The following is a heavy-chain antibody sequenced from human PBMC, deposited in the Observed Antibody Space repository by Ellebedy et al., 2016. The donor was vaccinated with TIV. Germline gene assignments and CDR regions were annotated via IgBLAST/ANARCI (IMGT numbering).Heavy chain of an antibody. CDR2: IISDGSST. J-gene: IGHJ6*02. CDR1: GFTFSSYW. CDR3: ARGSWACSRSKDD. D-gene: IGHD6-19*01. Sequence: GGSLRLSCAASGFTFSSYWMHLVRQAPGKGLVWVSRIISDGSSTRYAVSVTGRFTISRDNAKNTLYLQMNILRAADTAGYDCARGSWACSRSKDDWGQGTTVTVSS. V-gene: IGHV3-74*01.